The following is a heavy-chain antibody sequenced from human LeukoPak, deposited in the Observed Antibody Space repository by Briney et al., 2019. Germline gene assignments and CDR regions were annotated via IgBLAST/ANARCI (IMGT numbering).Heavy chain of an antibody. CDR2: IYYSGST. Sequence: PSETLSLTCTVSGGSISSYYWSWIRQPPGKGLEWIGYIYYSGSTNYNPSLKSRVTISVDTSKNQFSLKLSSVTAADTAVYYCARNYYDFWSGYSYYYYMDVWGKGTTVTVSS. CDR3: ARNYYDFWSGYSYYYYMDV. CDR1: GGSISSYY. J-gene: IGHJ6*03. V-gene: IGHV4-59*01. D-gene: IGHD3-3*01.